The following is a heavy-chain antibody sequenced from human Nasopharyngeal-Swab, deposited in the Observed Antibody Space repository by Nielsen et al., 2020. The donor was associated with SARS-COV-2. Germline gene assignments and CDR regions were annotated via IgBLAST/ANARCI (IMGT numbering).Heavy chain of an antibody. CDR3: HSGAGDGVGFDQ. D-gene: IGHD2-21*01. Sequence: GGSLRLSCAASGFTFSSYAMSWVRQAPGKGLEWVSIISGSGDTTYYADSVKDRFTISRDNFKNTMSLQMNSLRPEDTAVYYCHSGAGDGVGFDQWGQGTLVTVSS. CDR1: GFTFSSYA. J-gene: IGHJ4*02. V-gene: IGHV3-23*01. CDR2: ISGSGDTT.